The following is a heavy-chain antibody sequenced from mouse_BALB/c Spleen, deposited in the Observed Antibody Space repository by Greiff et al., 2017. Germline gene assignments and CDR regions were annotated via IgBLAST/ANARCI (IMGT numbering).Heavy chain of an antibody. J-gene: IGHJ3*01. CDR1: GFTFSSFG. D-gene: IGHD2-1*01. V-gene: IGHV5-17*02. CDR3: ARPYGNLFAY. CDR2: ISSGSSTI. Sequence: EVQLVESGGGLVQPGGSRKLSCAASGFTFSSFGMHWVRQAPEKGLEWVAYISSGSSTIYYADTVKGRFTISRDNPKNTLFLQMTSLRSEDTAMYYCARPYGNLFAYWGQGTLVTVSA.